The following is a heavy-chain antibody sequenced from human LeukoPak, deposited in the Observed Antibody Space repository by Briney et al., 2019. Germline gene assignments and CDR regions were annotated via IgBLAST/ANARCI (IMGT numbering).Heavy chain of an antibody. V-gene: IGHV3-30-3*01. CDR3: ARDPKGGYSYGWGAFDI. D-gene: IGHD5-18*01. CDR2: ISYDGNNK. J-gene: IGHJ3*02. CDR1: GFTFSSYA. Sequence: GGSLGLSCAASGFTFSSYAMHWVRQAPGKGLEWVALISYDGNNKYYADSVKGRFTISRDNSKNTLYLQMNSLRAEDTAVYYCARDPKGGYSYGWGAFDIWGQGTMVTVSS.